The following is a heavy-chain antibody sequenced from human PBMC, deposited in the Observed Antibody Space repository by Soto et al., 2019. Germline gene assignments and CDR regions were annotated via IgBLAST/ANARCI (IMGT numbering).Heavy chain of an antibody. CDR1: GGSFSGYY. CDR2: INHSGST. V-gene: IGHV4-34*01. D-gene: IGHD6-13*01. J-gene: IGHJ4*02. CDR3: ARGGRQQLDSFDY. Sequence: SETLSLTCADYGGSFSGYYWSWIRQPPGKGLEWIGEINHSGSTNYNPSLKSRVTISVDTSKNQFSLKLSSVTAADTAVYYCARGGRQQLDSFDYWGQGTLVTVSS.